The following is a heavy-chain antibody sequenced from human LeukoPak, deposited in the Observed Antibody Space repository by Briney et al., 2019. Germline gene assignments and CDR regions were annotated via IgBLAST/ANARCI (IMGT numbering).Heavy chain of an antibody. J-gene: IGHJ4*02. V-gene: IGHV3-23*01. CDR2: ISGSGGST. CDR1: GFTFSTYA. Sequence: GGSLRLSCVASGFTFSTYAMSWVRQAPGKGLEWVSSISGSGGSTYYADSVKGRFTMSRDNSKNTLYLQMNSLRAEDTAVYYCAKTESSSYFYTYFNHWGQGTLVTVSS. D-gene: IGHD3-22*01. CDR3: AKTESSSYFYTYFNH.